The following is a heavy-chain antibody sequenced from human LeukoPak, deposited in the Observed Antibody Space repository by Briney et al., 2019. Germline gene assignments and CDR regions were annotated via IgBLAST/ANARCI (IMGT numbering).Heavy chain of an antibody. CDR1: GFTFSSYA. D-gene: IGHD5-12*01. CDR3: TTDLDIVATN. Sequence: GGSLRLSCAASGFTFSSYAMSWVRQAPGKGLEWVSAISGSGGSTYYAAPVKGRFTISRDDSKNTLYLQMNSLKTEDTAVYYCTTDLDIVATNWGQGTLVTVSS. J-gene: IGHJ4*02. V-gene: IGHV3-23*01. CDR2: ISGSGGST.